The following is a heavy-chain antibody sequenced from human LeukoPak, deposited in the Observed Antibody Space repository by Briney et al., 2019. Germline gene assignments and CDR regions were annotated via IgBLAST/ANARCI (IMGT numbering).Heavy chain of an antibody. V-gene: IGHV3-21*01. Sequence: GGSLRLSRAASGFTFSSYSMNWVRQAPGKGLEWVSSISSSSSYIYYADSVKGRFTISRDNAKNSLYLQMNSLRAEDTAVYYCARATYYDFWSGYYTGFRDYYYYYYGMDVWGQGTTVTVSS. CDR1: GFTFSSYS. D-gene: IGHD3-3*01. CDR2: ISSSSSYI. J-gene: IGHJ6*02. CDR3: ARATYYDFWSGYYTGFRDYYYYYYGMDV.